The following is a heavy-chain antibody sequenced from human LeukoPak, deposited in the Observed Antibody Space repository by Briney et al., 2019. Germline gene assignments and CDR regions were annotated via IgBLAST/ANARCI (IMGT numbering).Heavy chain of an antibody. CDR2: IIPIFGTA. D-gene: IGHD3-3*01. CDR3: ATQGRDYDFWSGYYTFDY. Sequence: SVKVPCKASGGTFSSYAISWVRQAPGQGLEWMGGIIPIFGTANYAQKFQGRVTITADESTSTAYMELSSLRSEDTAVYYCATQGRDYDFWSGYYTFDYWGQGTLVTVSS. V-gene: IGHV1-69*01. J-gene: IGHJ4*02. CDR1: GGTFSSYA.